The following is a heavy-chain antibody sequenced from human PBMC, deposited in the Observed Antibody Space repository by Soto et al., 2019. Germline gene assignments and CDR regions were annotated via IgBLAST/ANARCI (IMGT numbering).Heavy chain of an antibody. CDR1: GFTFSSYG. D-gene: IGHD4-17*01. Sequence: GGSLRLSCAASGFTFSSYGMHWVRQAPGKGLEWVAVIWYDGSNKYYADSVKGRFTISRDNSKNTLYLQMNSLRAEDTAVYYCARGVNGYGDYVDYFDYWGQGTLVTVSS. CDR2: IWYDGSNK. J-gene: IGHJ4*02. V-gene: IGHV3-33*01. CDR3: ARGVNGYGDYVDYFDY.